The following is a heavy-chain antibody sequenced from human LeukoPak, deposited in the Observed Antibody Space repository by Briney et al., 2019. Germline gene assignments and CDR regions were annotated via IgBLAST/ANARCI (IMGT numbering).Heavy chain of an antibody. V-gene: IGHV3-23*01. CDR3: AKSVLGSVTSLTHGFDI. D-gene: IGHD7-27*01. Sequence: GGSLRLSCAASGFAFDNYAISWVRQAPGRGLEWVSGISGDGGRALYADIVRGRFTISKDNSRNTPFLQLSSLRAEDTALYYCAKSVLGSVTSLTHGFDIWGQGTLVTVSS. J-gene: IGHJ3*02. CDR1: GFAFDNYA. CDR2: ISGDGGRA.